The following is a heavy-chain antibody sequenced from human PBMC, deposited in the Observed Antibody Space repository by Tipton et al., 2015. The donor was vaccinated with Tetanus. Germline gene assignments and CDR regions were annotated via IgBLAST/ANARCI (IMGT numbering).Heavy chain of an antibody. CDR3: ARDPHTIRTGNHRGFDY. D-gene: IGHD3-10*01. CDR1: GMTLSYFA. Sequence: GSLRLSCAASGMTLSYFAMGWVRQAPGKGLEWVSGISGSGDRIFYADSVKGRFTISRDNAKNLLYLEMNSLRVEDTAVYYCARDPHTIRTGNHRGFDYWGQGTLVTVSS. CDR2: ISGSGDRI. J-gene: IGHJ4*02. V-gene: IGHV3-23*01.